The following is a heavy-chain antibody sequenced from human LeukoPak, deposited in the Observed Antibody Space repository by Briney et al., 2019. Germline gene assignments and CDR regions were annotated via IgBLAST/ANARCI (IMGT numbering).Heavy chain of an antibody. Sequence: PGRSLRLSCAASGFTFSSYGMHWVRQAPGRGLEWVAVIWNDGSHKYYADSVKGRFTISRDNSKNTLYLQMNSLRAEDTAVYYCARHDHCIGGSCWVIGYWGQGTLVTVSS. CDR1: GFTFSSYG. CDR2: IWNDGSHK. CDR3: ARHDHCIGGSCWVIGY. J-gene: IGHJ4*02. D-gene: IGHD2-15*01. V-gene: IGHV3-33*01.